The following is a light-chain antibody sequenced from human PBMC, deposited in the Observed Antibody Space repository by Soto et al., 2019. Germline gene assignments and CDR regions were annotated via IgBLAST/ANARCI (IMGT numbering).Light chain of an antibody. CDR3: EAWDDSLNGSHVV. V-gene: IGLV1-44*01. Sequence: QSVLTQPPSASGTPGQRVTISCSGSSSNIGSNTVNWYQQLPGTAPKLLIYSNNQRPSGVPDRFSGSKSGTSASLAISGLQSEDEADYYCEAWDDSLNGSHVVFGGGTKVTVL. CDR1: SSNIGSNT. CDR2: SNN. J-gene: IGLJ2*01.